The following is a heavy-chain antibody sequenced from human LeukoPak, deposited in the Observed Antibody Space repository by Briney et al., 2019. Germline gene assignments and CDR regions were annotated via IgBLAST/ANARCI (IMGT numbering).Heavy chain of an antibody. CDR2: IYYSGST. J-gene: IGHJ5*02. V-gene: IGHV4-59*11. CDR3: ARKPFFYGSGSYRVSGWFDP. D-gene: IGHD3-10*01. Sequence: SETLSLTCTVSGGSISSHYWSWIRQPPGKGLEWIGYIYYSGSTNYNPSLKSRVAISVDTSKNQFSLKLSSVTAADTAVYYCARKPFFYGSGSYRVSGWFDPWGQGTLVTVSS. CDR1: GGSISSHY.